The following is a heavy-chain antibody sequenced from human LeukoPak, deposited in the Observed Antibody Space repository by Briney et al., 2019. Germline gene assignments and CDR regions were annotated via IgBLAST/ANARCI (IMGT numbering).Heavy chain of an antibody. CDR1: GGSISSGSYY. CDR2: IYTSGST. Sequence: PSETLSLTCTVSGGSISSGSYYWSWIRQPAGKGLEWIGRIYTSGSTNYNPSLKSRVTISVDTSKNQFSLKLSSVTAADTAVYYCARCRGSGSYFGYWGQGTLVTVSS. CDR3: ARCRGSGSYFGY. J-gene: IGHJ4*02. V-gene: IGHV4-61*02. D-gene: IGHD3-10*01.